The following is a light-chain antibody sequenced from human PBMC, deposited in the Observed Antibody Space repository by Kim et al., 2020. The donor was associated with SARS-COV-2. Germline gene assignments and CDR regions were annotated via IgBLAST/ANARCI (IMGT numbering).Light chain of an antibody. CDR1: QNIRTY. CDR2: VAS. Sequence: ASVGDRVTIPCRAGQNIRTYLNWYQQRPGKAPTLLIYVASNLPSGVPSRFSGGGSGTDFILTISGLQPEDFAIYYCQQSYNTPYTFGQGTKLEI. J-gene: IGKJ2*01. CDR3: QQSYNTPYT. V-gene: IGKV1-39*01.